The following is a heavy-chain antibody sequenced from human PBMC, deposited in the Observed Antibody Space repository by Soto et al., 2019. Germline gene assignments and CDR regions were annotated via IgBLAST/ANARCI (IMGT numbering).Heavy chain of an antibody. Sequence: SETLSLTCTVSGGSISSGDYYWSWTRQPPGKGLEWIGYIYYSGSTYYNPSLKSRVTISVDTSKNQFSLKLSSVTAADTAVYYCARRGYCSSTSCYTFYYYYYGMDVWGQGTTVTVSS. CDR2: IYYSGST. CDR1: GGSISSGDYY. J-gene: IGHJ6*02. CDR3: ARRGYCSSTSCYTFYYYYYGMDV. D-gene: IGHD2-2*02. V-gene: IGHV4-30-4*01.